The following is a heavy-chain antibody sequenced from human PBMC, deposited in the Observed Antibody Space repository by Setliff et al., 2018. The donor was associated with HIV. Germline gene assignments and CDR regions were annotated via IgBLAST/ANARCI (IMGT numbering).Heavy chain of an antibody. J-gene: IGHJ4*02. Sequence: ASVKVSCKASGYTFTSYGVTWVRQAPGQGLEWMGWISAYNGNTNYAQKFQDRVTMTTDTSTNTAYMDLRSLRSDDTAVYYCASPGSLYFDNWGQGTLVTVSS. CDR3: ASPGSLYFDN. CDR2: ISAYNGNT. V-gene: IGHV1-18*01. CDR1: GYTFTSYG.